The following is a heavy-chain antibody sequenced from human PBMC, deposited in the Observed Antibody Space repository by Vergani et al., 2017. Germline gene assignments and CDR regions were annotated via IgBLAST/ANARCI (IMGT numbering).Heavy chain of an antibody. Sequence: QVQLVQSGAEVRKSGASVKVSCKASGGTFSSYAISWVRQAPGQGLEWMGGIIPIFGTANYAQKFQGRVTITADESTSTAYMELSSLRSEDTAVYYCARGEWILPYWYFDLWGRGTLVTVSS. CDR3: ARGEWILPYWYFDL. CDR2: IIPIFGTA. J-gene: IGHJ2*01. V-gene: IGHV1-69*13. D-gene: IGHD3-10*01. CDR1: GGTFSSYA.